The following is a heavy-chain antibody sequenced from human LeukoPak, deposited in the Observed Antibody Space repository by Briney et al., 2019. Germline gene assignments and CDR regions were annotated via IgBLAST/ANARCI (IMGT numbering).Heavy chain of an antibody. CDR1: GDSVSSIYFA. CDR3: ALARSEYHYGMDV. J-gene: IGHJ6*02. V-gene: IGHV6-1*01. Sequence: HTVSLTCAISGDSVSSIYFAWKWIRQSPSRGLEWLGRTYYSSKWYYEYAVSVKGRITINPDPSMYEFSLQLNSVSTEETAVYYCALARSEYHYGMDVWGQGTTVTVSS. CDR2: TYYSSKWYY.